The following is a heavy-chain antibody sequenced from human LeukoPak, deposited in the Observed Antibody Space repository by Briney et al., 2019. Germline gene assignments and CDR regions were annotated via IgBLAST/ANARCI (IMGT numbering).Heavy chain of an antibody. V-gene: IGHV4-30-2*01. D-gene: IGHD3-22*01. J-gene: IGHJ4*02. CDR1: GGSISSGGYY. CDR3: ARGHDSSGYYYADY. CDR2: IYHSGST. Sequence: PSETLSLTCTVSGGSISSGGYYWSWIRQPPGKGLEWIGYIYHSGSTYYNPSLESRVTISLDRSKNQFSLKLSSVTAADTAVYYCARGHDSSGYYYADYWGQGTLVTVSS.